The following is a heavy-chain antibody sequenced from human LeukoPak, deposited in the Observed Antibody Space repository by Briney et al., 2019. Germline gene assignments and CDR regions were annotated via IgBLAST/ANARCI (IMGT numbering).Heavy chain of an antibody. CDR1: GDSVSSNSAG. CDR3: ARGPHEWEYYFDY. Sequence: SQTLSLTCALSGDSVSSNSAGWDWVRQSPWRGLEWLGRTYYRSKWYNDYAVSVKSRITINPDTSNNQFSLQLNSVTPEDTAVYYCARGPHEWEYYFDYWGQGTLVTVSS. J-gene: IGHJ4*02. CDR2: TYYRSKWYN. D-gene: IGHD1-26*01. V-gene: IGHV6-1*01.